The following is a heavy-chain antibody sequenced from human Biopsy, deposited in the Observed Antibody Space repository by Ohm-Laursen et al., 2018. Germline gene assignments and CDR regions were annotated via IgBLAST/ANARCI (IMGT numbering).Heavy chain of an antibody. CDR2: IHNSGST. CDR3: ARALGGYDLSAYYIDS. J-gene: IGHJ4*02. Sequence: GTLSLTWPVSGDFLSSYFWSWIRQPPGKGLEWIGFIHNSGSTDHNPSLKSRVTVSMDVSNNDFSLKLTSVTAADTAVYYCARALGGYDLSAYYIDSWGQGTLVTVSS. V-gene: IGHV4-59*01. CDR1: GDFLSSYF. D-gene: IGHD3-22*01.